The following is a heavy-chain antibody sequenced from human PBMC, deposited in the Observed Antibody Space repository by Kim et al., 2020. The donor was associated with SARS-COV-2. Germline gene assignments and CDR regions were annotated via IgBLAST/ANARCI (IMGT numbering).Heavy chain of an antibody. CDR2: IWYDGSNK. Sequence: GGSLRLSCAASGFTFSSYGMHWVRQAPGKGLEWVAVIWYDGSNKYYADSVKGRFTISRDNSKNTLYLQMNSLRAEDTAVYYCATDPGYLTYYYGMDVWGQGTTVTVSS. CDR1: GFTFSSYG. D-gene: IGHD6-13*01. V-gene: IGHV3-33*01. J-gene: IGHJ6*02. CDR3: ATDPGYLTYYYGMDV.